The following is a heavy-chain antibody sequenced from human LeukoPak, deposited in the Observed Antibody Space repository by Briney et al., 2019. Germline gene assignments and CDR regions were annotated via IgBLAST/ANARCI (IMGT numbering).Heavy chain of an antibody. CDR2: IYTTGRT. Sequence: SETLSLMCSVSGGSIKSYWWSWIRQPAGKGLEFIGRIYTTGRTNYNPSLKSRVSMSVDTSKNGFSLELRSVTAADTAVYFCARAGYTISSYRFDYWGQGALVTVSS. V-gene: IGHV4-4*07. J-gene: IGHJ4*02. CDR1: GGSIKSYW. CDR3: ARAGYTISSYRFDY. D-gene: IGHD3-16*02.